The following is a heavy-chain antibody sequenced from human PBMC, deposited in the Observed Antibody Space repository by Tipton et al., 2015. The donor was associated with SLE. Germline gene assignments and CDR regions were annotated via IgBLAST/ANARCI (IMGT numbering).Heavy chain of an antibody. CDR3: ARGVDN. J-gene: IGHJ4*02. Sequence: SLRLSCVAPGFTFSYDWMTWVRQAPGKGLEWVANIKEDGSETYYVDSVKGRFTISRDNAKTSLYLQMNNLRAEDTAVYYCARGVDNWGQGTLVTVSS. V-gene: IGHV3-7*01. CDR1: GFTFSYDW. CDR2: IKEDGSET.